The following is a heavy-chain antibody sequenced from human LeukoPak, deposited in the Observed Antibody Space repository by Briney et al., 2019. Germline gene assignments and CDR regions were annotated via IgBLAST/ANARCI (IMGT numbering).Heavy chain of an antibody. V-gene: IGHV3-48*03. CDR2: ISPSGNTV. J-gene: IGHJ4*02. CDR1: GFTYSNYE. D-gene: IGHD1-1*01. CDR3: ARGRSTTR. Sequence: GGSLRLSCAASGFTYSNYEMNWVRQAPGKGLEWLSYISPSGNTVYYADSVRGRFTVSRDNAKNSLFLQMNSLRAEDTAVYYCARGRSTTRWGQGTLVTVSS.